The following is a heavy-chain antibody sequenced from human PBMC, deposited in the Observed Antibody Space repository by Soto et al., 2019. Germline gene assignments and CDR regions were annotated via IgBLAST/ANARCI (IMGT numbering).Heavy chain of an antibody. CDR3: ARREIQGPIDY. D-gene: IGHD1-26*01. CDR1: GYSISSSNW. Sequence: ASETMSLTSAVSGYSISSSNWWGWIRQPPGKGLEWIGYIYYSGTTYYNPSLKSRVTMSVDTSKNQFSLKLTSVTAVDTAVYYCARREIQGPIDYWGQRTLVTVSS. CDR2: IYYSGTT. J-gene: IGHJ4*02. V-gene: IGHV4-28*01.